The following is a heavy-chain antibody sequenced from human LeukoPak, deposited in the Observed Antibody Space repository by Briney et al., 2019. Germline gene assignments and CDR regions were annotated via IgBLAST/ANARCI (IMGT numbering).Heavy chain of an antibody. Sequence: ASVKVSCKASGYTFTGYYMHWVRQAPGQGLEWMGRINPNSGGTNYAQKFQGRVTMTRDTSISTAYMELSRLRSDDTAVYYRARAPTYYYDSSGYYYDSWGQGTLVTVSS. J-gene: IGHJ4*02. CDR2: INPNSGGT. CDR3: ARAPTYYYDSSGYYYDS. CDR1: GYTFTGYY. D-gene: IGHD3-22*01. V-gene: IGHV1-2*06.